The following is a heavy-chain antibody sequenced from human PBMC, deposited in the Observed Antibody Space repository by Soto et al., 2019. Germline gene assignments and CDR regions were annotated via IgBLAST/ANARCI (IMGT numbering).Heavy chain of an antibody. CDR1: GFTFSSYW. D-gene: IGHD3-10*01. J-gene: IGHJ6*02. V-gene: IGHV3-7*04. CDR3: ARACLWFGHAYYYYGMDV. Sequence: EVQLVESGGGLVQPGGSLRLSCAASGFTFSSYWMSWVRQAPGKGLEWVANIKQDGSEKYNVDSVKGRFTISRDNAKNSLYLHMNSLRAEDTAVYYCARACLWFGHAYYYYGMDVWGQGTTVTVSS. CDR2: IKQDGSEK.